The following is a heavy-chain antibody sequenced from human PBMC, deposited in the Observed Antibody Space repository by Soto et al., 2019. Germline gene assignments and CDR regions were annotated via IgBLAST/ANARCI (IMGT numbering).Heavy chain of an antibody. CDR3: AGKDCSGGSCYRYYYYYMDV. J-gene: IGHJ6*03. CDR2: VYYSGST. D-gene: IGHD2-15*01. CDR1: GGSVSSSSYY. V-gene: IGHV4-39*07. Sequence: SETLSLTCTVSGGSVSSSSYYWGWVRQHPGKGLEWIGCVYYSGSTYYNPSLKSRVTISVDTSKNQFSLKLSSVTAADTAVYYCAGKDCSGGSCYRYYYYYMDVWGKGTTVTVSS.